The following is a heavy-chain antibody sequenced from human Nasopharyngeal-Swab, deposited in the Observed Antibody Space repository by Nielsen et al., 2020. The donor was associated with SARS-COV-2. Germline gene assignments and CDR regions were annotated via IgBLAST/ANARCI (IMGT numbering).Heavy chain of an antibody. Sequence: GGSLRLSCAASGFTLSSNSMYWVRQDPGKGLEGVSSISTSSSYLYYADSVKGRFTISRDNPKNSLYLQMNNLRAEDTAVYYCARGRGGGYDPWGYYYYDMDVWGHGTTVTVSS. CDR2: ISTSSSYL. CDR1: GFTLSSNS. V-gene: IGHV3-21*01. CDR3: ARGRGGGYDPWGYYYYDMDV. D-gene: IGHD5-12*01. J-gene: IGHJ6*02.